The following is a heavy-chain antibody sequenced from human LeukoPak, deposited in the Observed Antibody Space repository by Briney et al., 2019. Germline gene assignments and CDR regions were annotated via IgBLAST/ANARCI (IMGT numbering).Heavy chain of an antibody. V-gene: IGHV3-23*01. CDR1: GFTFSSYA. CDR3: ASSQGNYYLKNWFDP. Sequence: GGSLRLSCAASGFTFSSYAMSWVRQAPGKGLEWVSAISGSGGSTYYADSVKGRFTISRDNSKSTLYLQMNSLRAEDTAVYYCASSQGNYYLKNWFDPWGQGTLVTVSS. D-gene: IGHD2/OR15-2a*01. CDR2: ISGSGGST. J-gene: IGHJ5*02.